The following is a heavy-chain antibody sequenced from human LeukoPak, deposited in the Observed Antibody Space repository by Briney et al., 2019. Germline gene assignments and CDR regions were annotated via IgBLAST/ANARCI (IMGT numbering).Heavy chain of an antibody. CDR1: GGSFSGYY. Sequence: PSETLSLTCAVYGGSFSGYYWSWIRQPPGKGLEWIGEINHSGSTNYNPSLKSRVTISVDTSKNQFSLKLSSVTAADTAVYYCARGSTNDYGDSRYFDYWGQGTLVTVSS. CDR2: INHSGST. V-gene: IGHV4-34*01. J-gene: IGHJ4*02. D-gene: IGHD4-17*01. CDR3: ARGSTNDYGDSRYFDY.